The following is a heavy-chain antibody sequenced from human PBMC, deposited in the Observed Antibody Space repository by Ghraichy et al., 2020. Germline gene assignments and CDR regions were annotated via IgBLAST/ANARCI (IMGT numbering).Heavy chain of an antibody. J-gene: IGHJ4*02. V-gene: IGHV3-30*02. Sequence: GGSLRLSCATSGFTFSRSDMHWVRQAPGKGLEWVAFIGPDGRNRSYADSVKGRFTISRDNSKNTVSLQLYSLRGGDTAVYYCAIGGDYGVTHWGQGTLVTVSS. CDR3: AIGGDYGVTH. CDR2: IGPDGRNR. CDR1: GFTFSRSD. D-gene: IGHD4-17*01.